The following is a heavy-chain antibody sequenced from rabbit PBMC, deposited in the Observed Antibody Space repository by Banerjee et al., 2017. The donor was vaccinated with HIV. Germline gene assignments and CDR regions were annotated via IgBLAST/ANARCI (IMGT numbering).Heavy chain of an antibody. V-gene: IGHV1S45*01. CDR1: GFSFNNKYV. D-gene: IGHD1-1*01. J-gene: IGHJ4*01. Sequence: QEQLEESGGDLVKPEGSLTLTCTAYGFSFNNKYVMCWVRQAPGKGLEWIACIYTGSGSALYVSWAKGRFTISKTSPTTVTLQMTSLTVADTATYLCAGSLVDNANLWGPGTLVTVS. CDR2: IYTGSGSA. CDR3: AGSLVDNANL.